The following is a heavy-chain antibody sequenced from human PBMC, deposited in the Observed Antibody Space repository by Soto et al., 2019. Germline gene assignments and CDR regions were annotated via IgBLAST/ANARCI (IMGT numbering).Heavy chain of an antibody. CDR2: IIPIFGTA. D-gene: IGHD3-22*01. J-gene: IGHJ3*02. Sequence: GASVKVSCKASGGTFSIYAIIWVRQAPGQGLEWMGGIIPIFGTANYAQKFQGRVTITADESTSTAYMELSSLRSEDTAVYYCAVGYYDSSGYYSAFDIWGQGTMVTVSS. CDR1: GGTFSIYA. V-gene: IGHV1-69*13. CDR3: AVGYYDSSGYYSAFDI.